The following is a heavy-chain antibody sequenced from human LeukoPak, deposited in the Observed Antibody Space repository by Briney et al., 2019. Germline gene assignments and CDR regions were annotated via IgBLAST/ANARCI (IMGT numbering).Heavy chain of an antibody. J-gene: IGHJ4*02. CDR3: AKGVCSRGSCPLDY. CDR1: GFTFSSYA. D-gene: IGHD2-15*01. CDR2: ISGSGGST. Sequence: GGSLRLSCAASGFTFSSYAMSWVRQAPGKGLEWVSAISGSGGSTYYADSVKGRFTISRDNSKNTLYLQMNSLRAEDTAVYYCAKGVCSRGSCPLDYWGQGTLVTVSS. V-gene: IGHV3-23*01.